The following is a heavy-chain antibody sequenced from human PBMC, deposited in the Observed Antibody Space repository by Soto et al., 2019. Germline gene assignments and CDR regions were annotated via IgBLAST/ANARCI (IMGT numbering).Heavy chain of an antibody. CDR3: ARGSRQYVY. D-gene: IGHD3-16*01. V-gene: IGHV4-59*01. Sequence: QVQLQESGPGLVKPSETLSLTCTVSGGSISSYYWSWIRQPPGKGLEWIGYIYYSGSTNYNPSLKSRVTISVDTSKNQFSLKLSSVTAADTAVYYCARGSRQYVYWGQGTLVTVSS. J-gene: IGHJ4*02. CDR2: IYYSGST. CDR1: GGSISSYY.